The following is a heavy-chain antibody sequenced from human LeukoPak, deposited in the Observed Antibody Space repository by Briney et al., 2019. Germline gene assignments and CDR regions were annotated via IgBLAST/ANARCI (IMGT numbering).Heavy chain of an antibody. J-gene: IGHJ4*02. CDR2: ISPFNGKT. D-gene: IGHD3-10*01. Sequence: ASVKVSCKASGYTFINQAISWVRQAPRQGLEWVGWISPFNGKTDYAQKFQDRVTMTTDTSTTTAYLDLRSLTPGDTALYYCARGGSGSYFDYWGQGTLVTVSS. V-gene: IGHV1-18*01. CDR1: GYTFINQA. CDR3: ARGGSGSYFDY.